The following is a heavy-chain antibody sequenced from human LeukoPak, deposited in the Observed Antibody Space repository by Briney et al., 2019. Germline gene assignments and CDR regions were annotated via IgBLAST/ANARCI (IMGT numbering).Heavy chain of an antibody. Sequence: GGSLRLSCAASGLTLSNFWMHWVRQVPGKGLVWVSRMYRCKCKSRYADFVKGRFIIFRDNAKNALYLQMNSLRAEDTAMYYCASQGGYWGQGALVAVSS. D-gene: IGHD3-16*01. CDR2: MYRCKCKS. CDR3: ASQGGY. V-gene: IGHV3-74*01. CDR1: GLTLSNFW. J-gene: IGHJ4*02.